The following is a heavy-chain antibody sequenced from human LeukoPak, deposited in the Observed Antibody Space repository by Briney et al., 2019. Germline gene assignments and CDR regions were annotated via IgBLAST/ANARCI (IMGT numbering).Heavy chain of an antibody. Sequence: WLAFIRYDRTNKYYGASVKGRFTISRDNSKNTLYLQMNSLRAEDTAIYSCAKTTGDNAFDIWGQGTMVTVSS. CDR2: IRYDRTNK. V-gene: IGHV3-30*02. D-gene: IGHD7-27*01. J-gene: IGHJ3*02. CDR3: AKTTGDNAFDI.